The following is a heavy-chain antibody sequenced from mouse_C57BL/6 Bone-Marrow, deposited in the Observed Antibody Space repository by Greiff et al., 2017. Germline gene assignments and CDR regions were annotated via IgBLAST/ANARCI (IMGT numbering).Heavy chain of an antibody. V-gene: IGHV1-18*01. D-gene: IGHD2-2*01. CDR2: INPNNGGT. CDR1: GYTFTDYN. Sequence: EVQLMESGPELVKPGASVKIPCKASGYTFTDYNMDWVKQSHGKSLEWIGDINPNNGGTIYNQKFKGKAPLTVDKSSSTAYMELRSLTSEDTAVYYCARRGVWLRRDYYAMDYWGQGTSVTVSS. CDR3: ARRGVWLRRDYYAMDY. J-gene: IGHJ4*01.